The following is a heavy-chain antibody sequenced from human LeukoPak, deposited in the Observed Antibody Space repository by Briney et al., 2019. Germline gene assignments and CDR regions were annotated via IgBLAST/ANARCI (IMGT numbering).Heavy chain of an antibody. Sequence: TGGSLRLSCAASGFTFSNAWMNWLRQAPGKGLEWVGRIKRITDGGTTDYAAPVEGRFTISRDDSKNTVYLQMNSLKTEDTAVYYCSPHPGFDYWGQGTLVTVSS. V-gene: IGHV3-15*01. CDR3: SPHPGFDY. CDR2: IKRITDGGTT. J-gene: IGHJ4*02. D-gene: IGHD3-10*01. CDR1: GFTFSNAW.